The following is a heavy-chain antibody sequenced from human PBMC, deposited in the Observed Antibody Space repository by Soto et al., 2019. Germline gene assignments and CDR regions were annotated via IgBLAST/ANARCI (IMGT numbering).Heavy chain of an antibody. CDR1: GYTFTGYY. J-gene: IGHJ3*02. CDR3: ATLIRVFYDILTGYSTDAFDI. D-gene: IGHD3-9*01. Sequence: ASVKVSCKASGYTFTGYYMHWVRQAPGQGLEWMGWINPNSGGTNYAQKFQGWVTMTRDTSISTAYMELSRLSSDDTAVYYCATLIRVFYDILTGYSTDAFDIWGQGTMVTVSS. V-gene: IGHV1-2*04. CDR2: INPNSGGT.